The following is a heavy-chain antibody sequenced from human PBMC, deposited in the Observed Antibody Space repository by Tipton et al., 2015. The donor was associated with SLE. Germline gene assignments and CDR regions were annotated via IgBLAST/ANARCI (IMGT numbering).Heavy chain of an antibody. J-gene: IGHJ2*01. V-gene: IGHV4-34*01. CDR2: INHSGST. CDR1: GGSFSGYY. Sequence: TLSLTCAVYGGSFSGYYWSWIRQPPGKGLEWIGEINHSGSTNYNPSLKSRVTISVDTSKNQFSLTLSSVTAADTAVYFCVRGQEDWYFDVWGRGTLVTVSS. CDR3: VRGQEDWYFDV.